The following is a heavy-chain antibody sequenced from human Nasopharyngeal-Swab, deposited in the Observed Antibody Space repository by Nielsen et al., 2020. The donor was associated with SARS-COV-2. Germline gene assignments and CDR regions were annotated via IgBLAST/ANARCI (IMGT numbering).Heavy chain of an antibody. D-gene: IGHD1-7*01. CDR2: ISAYNGNT. CDR3: ARERGTTGFGYFDL. V-gene: IGHV1-18*01. CDR1: GYTFTSYG. J-gene: IGHJ2*01. Sequence: ASVKLSCKASGYTFTSYGISWVRQAPGQGLEWMGWISAYNGNTNYAQKLQGRVTMTTVTSTSTDYMELRSLRSNDTAVYYCARERGTTGFGYFDLWGRGTLVTVSS.